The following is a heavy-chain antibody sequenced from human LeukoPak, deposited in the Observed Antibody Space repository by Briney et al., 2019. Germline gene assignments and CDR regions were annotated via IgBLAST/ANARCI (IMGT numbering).Heavy chain of an antibody. J-gene: IGHJ4*02. V-gene: IGHV4-59*12. CDR3: ARFNSGSYQHYFDY. Sequence: SETLFLTCTVSGGSISNYYWSWIRQPPGKELEWIGSIYYSGSTYYNPSLKSRVTISVDTSKNQFSLKLSSVTAADTAVYYCARFNSGSYQHYFDYWGQGTLVTVSS. CDR1: GGSISNYY. CDR2: IYYSGST. D-gene: IGHD1-26*01.